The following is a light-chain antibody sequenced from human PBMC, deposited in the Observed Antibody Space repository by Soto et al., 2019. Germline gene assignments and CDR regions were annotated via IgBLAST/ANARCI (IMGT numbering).Light chain of an antibody. Sequence: QSVLTQAASVSGSPGQSITISCTGTSSDVGTYNYVSWYQQHPDKAPKLIIYEVNNRPSGVSNRFSGSKSGNTASLTISGLQAEDEADYYCSSYAGSSNVFGTGTKVTVL. CDR3: SSYAGSSNV. V-gene: IGLV2-14*01. CDR2: EVN. CDR1: SSDVGTYNY. J-gene: IGLJ1*01.